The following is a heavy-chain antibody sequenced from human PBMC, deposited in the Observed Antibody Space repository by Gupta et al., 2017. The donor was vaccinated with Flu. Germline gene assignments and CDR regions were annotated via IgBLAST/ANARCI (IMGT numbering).Heavy chain of an antibody. CDR1: GFTFSSYG. CDR3: ARDLRGIVSGPGY. J-gene: IGHJ4*02. V-gene: IGHV3-33*01. Sequence: QVQLVASGGGVVQPGRSLRLSCAASGFTFSSYGMHWVRQAPGKGLEWVAVIWYDGSNKYYADSVKGRFTISRDNSKNTLYLQMNSLRAEDTAVYYCARDLRGIVSGPGYWGQGTLVTVSS. CDR2: IWYDGSNK. D-gene: IGHD3-10*01.